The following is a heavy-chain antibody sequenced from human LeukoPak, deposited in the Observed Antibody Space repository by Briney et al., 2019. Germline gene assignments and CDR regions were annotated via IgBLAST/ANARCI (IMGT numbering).Heavy chain of an antibody. D-gene: IGHD6-19*01. J-gene: IGHJ4*02. Sequence: ASVKVSCKASGYTFTGYYMHWVRQAPGQGLEWMGWINPNSGGTNYAQKFQGWVTMTRDTFISTAYMELSRLRSDDTAVYYCARDRGSGWAIDYWGQGTLVTVSS. CDR1: GYTFTGYY. CDR3: ARDRGSGWAIDY. V-gene: IGHV1-2*04. CDR2: INPNSGGT.